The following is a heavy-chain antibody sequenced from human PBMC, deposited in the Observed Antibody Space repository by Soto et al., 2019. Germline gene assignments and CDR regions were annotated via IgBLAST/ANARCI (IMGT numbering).Heavy chain of an antibody. CDR1: GGSLSGSY. Sequence: QVQLQQWGAGLLKPSETLSLTCAVYGGSLSGSYWSWIRQPPGKGLEWIGEIHHSGNTIYNPSLKSRVTISLDTSENQCSLKLSSVTAADTAVYYCARHGGYYFDYWGQETLVTVSS. D-gene: IGHD3-16*01. CDR2: IHHSGNT. V-gene: IGHV4-34*01. CDR3: ARHGGYYFDY. J-gene: IGHJ4*02.